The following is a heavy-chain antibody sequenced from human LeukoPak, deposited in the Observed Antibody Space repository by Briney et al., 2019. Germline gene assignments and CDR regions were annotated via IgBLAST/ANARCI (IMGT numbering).Heavy chain of an antibody. CDR1: RFSFSAYP. J-gene: IGHJ3*01. Sequence: GGSLRLSCAASRFSFSAYPMGWVRRAPGRGLEWVSGISAGGDLTFHADPVKGRFTISRDNSKNTLYLQMNSLRADDTGEYYCAKSLLTTASGTGRAFDLWGQGTMVTVSS. D-gene: IGHD1-26*01. CDR2: ISAGGDLT. V-gene: IGHV3-23*01. CDR3: AKSLLTTASGTGRAFDL.